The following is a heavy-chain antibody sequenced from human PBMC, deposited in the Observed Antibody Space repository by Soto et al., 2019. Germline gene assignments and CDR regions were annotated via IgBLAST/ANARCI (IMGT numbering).Heavy chain of an antibody. CDR2: IYYTGST. V-gene: IGHV4-59*08. CDR1: GGSISSYY. J-gene: IGHJ2*01. CDR3: ARHRRDTVMVTYWYFDL. D-gene: IGHD5-18*01. Sequence: QVQLQESGPGLVKPSETLSLTCTVSGGSISSYYWSWIRQPPGKGLEWIGYIYYTGSTNYNPSLKSRVTISVDTSKNQFSLKLSSVTAADTAVYYCARHRRDTVMVTYWYFDLWGRGTLVTVSS.